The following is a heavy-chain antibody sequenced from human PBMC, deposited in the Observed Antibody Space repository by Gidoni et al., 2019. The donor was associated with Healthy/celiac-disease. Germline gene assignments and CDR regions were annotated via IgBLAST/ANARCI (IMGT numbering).Heavy chain of an antibody. CDR3: ASYLDSSSNYYYYYGMDV. V-gene: IGHV1-2*02. Sequence: QVQLVQSGAEVKKPGASVKVSCKASGYTFTGYYMHWVRQAPGQGLEWMGWINPNSGGTNYAQKFQGRVTMTRDTSISTAYMELSRLRSDDTAVYYCASYLDSSSNYYYYYGMDVWGQGTTVTVSS. J-gene: IGHJ6*02. CDR2: INPNSGGT. D-gene: IGHD6-6*01. CDR1: GYTFTGYY.